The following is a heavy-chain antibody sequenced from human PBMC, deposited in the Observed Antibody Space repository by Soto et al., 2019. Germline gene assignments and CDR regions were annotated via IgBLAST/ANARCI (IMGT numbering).Heavy chain of an antibody. V-gene: IGHV3-48*03. CDR1: GFTVSTYE. Sequence: GGSLRLSCVGSGFTVSTYEMQWVRQAPGKGLEWVSYISSGGSTIFYGESVKGRFTVSRDNDRSSLYLQMNSLRVEDSGVYYCARIGTVLTPDDSWGQGTLVTVSS. J-gene: IGHJ4*02. CDR2: ISSGGSTI. CDR3: ARIGTVLTPDDS. D-gene: IGHD2-21*02.